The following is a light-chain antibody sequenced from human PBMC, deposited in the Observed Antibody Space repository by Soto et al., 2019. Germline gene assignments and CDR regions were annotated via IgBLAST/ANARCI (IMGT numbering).Light chain of an antibody. Sequence: QSVLTQPPSASATPGQRVTISCSGSGSNIGSTYVDWFQQLPGAAPKLLIYRNSQRPSGVPDRFSGSKSGTSASLAISGLRSEAEADYYCCSYAGSYTYVFGTGTKLTVL. J-gene: IGLJ1*01. V-gene: IGLV1-47*01. CDR1: GSNIGSTY. CDR3: CSYAGSYTYV. CDR2: RNS.